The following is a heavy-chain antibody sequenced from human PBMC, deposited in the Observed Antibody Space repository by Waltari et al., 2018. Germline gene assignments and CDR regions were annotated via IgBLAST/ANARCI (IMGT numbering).Heavy chain of an antibody. V-gene: IGHV3-49*04. J-gene: IGHJ4*02. Sequence: EVQLVESGGGLVQPGLSLRLTCTASGFTFGDCAMIWVRQAPGKGLEWVGFIRSKDYCGTTEYAASVKGRFTISRDDSKSIAYLQMNSLKTEDTDVYYCTRLVGATPYFDYWGQGTLVTVSS. CDR2: IRSKDYCGTT. D-gene: IGHD1-26*01. CDR3: TRLVGATPYFDY. CDR1: GFTFGDCA.